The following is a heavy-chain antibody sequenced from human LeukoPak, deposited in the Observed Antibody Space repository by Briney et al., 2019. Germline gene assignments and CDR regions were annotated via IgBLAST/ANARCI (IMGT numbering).Heavy chain of an antibody. CDR2: INSNGDEI. Sequence: GGSLRLSCAASGFTFSTYAMTWVAQAPGKGLEWVSGINSNGDEIYYADSVRGRFTISRDNPNNALYLQMDSLRAEDTAVYYCANWIGSSSRDYWGQGTLVTVSS. CDR3: ANWIGSSSRDY. J-gene: IGHJ4*02. CDR1: GFTFSTYA. V-gene: IGHV3-23*01. D-gene: IGHD6-6*01.